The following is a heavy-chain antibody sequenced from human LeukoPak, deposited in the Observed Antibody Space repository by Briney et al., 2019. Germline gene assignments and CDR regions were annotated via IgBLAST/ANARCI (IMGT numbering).Heavy chain of an antibody. V-gene: IGHV3-9*01. Sequence: GGSLRLSCAASGFTFHDYAMHWVRQAPGKGLEWVSGISWNSGRIAYADSVKGRFTISRDNTKNSLYLQMDSLTADDTAVYFCACLRGPSDYWGQGTLVTVSS. J-gene: IGHJ4*02. CDR1: GFTFHDYA. CDR2: ISWNSGRI. CDR3: ACLRGPSDY. D-gene: IGHD4-17*01.